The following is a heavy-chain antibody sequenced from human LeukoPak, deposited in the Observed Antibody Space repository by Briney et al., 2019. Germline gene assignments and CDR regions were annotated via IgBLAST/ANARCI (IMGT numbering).Heavy chain of an antibody. CDR2: LYIGGNT. V-gene: IGHV3-53*01. CDR3: MAAAGYYYGQC. Sequence: GGSLRLSCVASGLSVSNNYMNWVRQAPGEGLEWVSALYIGGNTYYVDSVRGRFTISRDNSKNTLYLQMNSLRAEDTAIYYCMAAAGYYYGQCWGQGTLVTVSS. J-gene: IGHJ4*02. CDR1: GLSVSNNY. D-gene: IGHD5-18*01.